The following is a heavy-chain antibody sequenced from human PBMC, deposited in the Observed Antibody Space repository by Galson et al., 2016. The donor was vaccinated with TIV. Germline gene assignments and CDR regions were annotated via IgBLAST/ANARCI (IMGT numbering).Heavy chain of an antibody. V-gene: IGHV3-48*03. D-gene: IGHD6-25*01. CDR3: ARVMYGSGWGYFDS. J-gene: IGHJ4*02. CDR2: ISAGATNT. CDR1: GFRFFDFE. Sequence: SLRLSCAAAGFRFFDFEMSWVRQAPGKGLEWVSGISAGATNTYYADSVGGRFTISRDNTKNSLFLQMNSLRVDDTAVYYCARVMYGSGWGYFDSWGQGTPVTVSS.